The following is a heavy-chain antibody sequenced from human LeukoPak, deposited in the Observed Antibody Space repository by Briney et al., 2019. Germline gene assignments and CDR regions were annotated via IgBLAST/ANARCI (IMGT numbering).Heavy chain of an antibody. V-gene: IGHV4-39*01. D-gene: IGHD3-10*01. CDR2: IYYSGST. J-gene: IGHJ4*02. CDR1: GGSISSSSYY. CDR3: ARHVSMVRGVSLSDY. Sequence: SETLSLTCTVSGGSISSSSYYWGWIRQPPGKGLEWIGSIYYSGSTYYNPSLKSRVTISVDTSKNQFSLKLSSVTAADTAVYYCARHVSMVRGVSLSDYWGQGTLVTVSS.